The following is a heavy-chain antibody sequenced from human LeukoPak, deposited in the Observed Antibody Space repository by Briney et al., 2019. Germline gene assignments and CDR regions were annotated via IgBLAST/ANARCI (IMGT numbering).Heavy chain of an antibody. CDR3: ARSEVLLWFGESRPDAFDI. J-gene: IGHJ3*02. CDR2: INPNSGGT. V-gene: IGHV1-2*02. Sequence: ASVKVSCKVSGYTLTELSMHWVRQAPGKGLEWMGWINPNSGGTNYAQKFQGRVTMTRDTSISTAYMELSRLRSDDTAVYYCARSEVLLWFGESRPDAFDIWGQGTMVTVSS. D-gene: IGHD3-10*01. CDR1: GYTLTELS.